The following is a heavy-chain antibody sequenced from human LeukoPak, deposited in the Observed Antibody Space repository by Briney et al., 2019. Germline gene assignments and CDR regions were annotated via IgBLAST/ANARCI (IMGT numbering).Heavy chain of an antibody. D-gene: IGHD3-10*01. CDR1: GYTFSGTGWY. CDR2: IYPYTGAT. CDR3: ARDGPAQMVDFDY. V-gene: IGHV1-2*02. Sequence: ASVKVSCKASGYTFSGTGWYLYWLRQAPGQGLECMGWIYPYTGATHYAQKFQGRVAMTRDTPISTAYMELSRLRPDDTAVYYCARDGPAQMVDFDYWGQGTLVTVSS. J-gene: IGHJ4*02.